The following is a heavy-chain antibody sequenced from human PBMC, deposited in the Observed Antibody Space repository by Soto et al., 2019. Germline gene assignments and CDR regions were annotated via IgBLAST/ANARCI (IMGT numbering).Heavy chain of an antibody. D-gene: IGHD3-22*01. V-gene: IGHV4-4*02. CDR3: SRVAYYDSSGYYPDY. Sequence: SETLSLTCAVSGGSISSSNWWSWVRQPPGKGLEWIGEIYHSGSTNYNPSLKSRVTISVDKSKNQFSLKLSSVTAADTAVYYCSRVAYYDSSGYYPDYWGHGTLVTVSS. CDR2: IYHSGST. CDR1: GGSISSSNW. J-gene: IGHJ4*01.